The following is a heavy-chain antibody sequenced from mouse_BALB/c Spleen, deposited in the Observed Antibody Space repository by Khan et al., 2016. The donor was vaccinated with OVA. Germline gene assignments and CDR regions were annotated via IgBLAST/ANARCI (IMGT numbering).Heavy chain of an antibody. J-gene: IGHJ2*01. D-gene: IGHD1-1*01. CDR3: VRDYYGRSYEDY. V-gene: IGHV5-9-3*01. CDR2: ISSGGTYT. Sequence: EVELVESGGTLVKPGGSLKLSCAASGFTFSSYAMSWVRQTPEKRLEWVATISSGGTYTYYPDSVKGRFTISRDNAKNTLYLQMSSLRSEDTAMYYCVRDYYGRSYEDYWGQGTTLTVSS. CDR1: GFTFSSYA.